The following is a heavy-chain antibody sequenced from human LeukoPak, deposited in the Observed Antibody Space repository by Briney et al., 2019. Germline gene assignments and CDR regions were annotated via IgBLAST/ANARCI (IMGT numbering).Heavy chain of an antibody. J-gene: IGHJ4*02. CDR2: ISSSSSYK. D-gene: IGHD3-22*01. Sequence: GGSLRLSCAASGFTFSSFCMNWVRQAPGKGLEWVATISSSSSYKYYADSVKGRFTISRDNAKNSLFLQVNSLRAEDTAIYYCATGSYDSSGYYIYQRGHWGQGTLVAVSS. V-gene: IGHV3-21*01. CDR3: ATGSYDSSGYYIYQRGH. CDR1: GFTFSSFC.